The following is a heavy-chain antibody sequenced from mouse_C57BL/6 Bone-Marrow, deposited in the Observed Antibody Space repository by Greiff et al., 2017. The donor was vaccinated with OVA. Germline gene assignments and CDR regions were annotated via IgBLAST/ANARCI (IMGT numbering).Heavy chain of an antibody. J-gene: IGHJ2*01. CDR2: IGPSDSYT. V-gene: IGHV1-50*01. Sequence: VQLQQPGAELVKPGASVKLSCKASGYTFTSYWMQWVKQRPGQGLEWIGEIGPSDSYTNYNQKFKGKATLTVDTSYSTAYMQISSLTSEDSAVYYGARGVYYGSSSYYFDYWGQGTTLTVSS. CDR1: GYTFTSYW. D-gene: IGHD1-1*01. CDR3: ARGVYYGSSSYYFDY.